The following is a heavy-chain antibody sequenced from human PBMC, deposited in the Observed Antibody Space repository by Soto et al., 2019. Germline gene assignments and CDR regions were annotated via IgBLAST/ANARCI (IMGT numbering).Heavy chain of an antibody. Sequence: ASVKVSCKASAYTFTDYYIHWVRQAPGQGLEWMGWINPNSGGSYFAQKFQGRVTMTRDTSISTANMELTRLTSDDTAVYYCARDYNILTGSLWAWGQGTLVTVSS. CDR1: AYTFTDYY. CDR3: ARDYNILTGSLWA. D-gene: IGHD3-9*01. CDR2: INPNSGGS. J-gene: IGHJ4*02. V-gene: IGHV1-2*02.